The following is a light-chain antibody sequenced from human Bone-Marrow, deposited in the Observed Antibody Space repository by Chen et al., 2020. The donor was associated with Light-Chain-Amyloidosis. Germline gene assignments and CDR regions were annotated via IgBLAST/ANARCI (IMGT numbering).Light chain of an antibody. Sequence: EIVMTESPATLSVSPGERATLSCRASQSVSSNLAWYQQKPGQAPRLRIYGASTRATGIPARFSGSGSGTEFTLTISSLQSEDFAVYYCQQYNNWPLLYTCGQGTKLEIK. CDR3: QQYNNWPLLYT. J-gene: IGKJ2*01. V-gene: IGKV3-15*01. CDR1: QSVSSN. CDR2: GAS.